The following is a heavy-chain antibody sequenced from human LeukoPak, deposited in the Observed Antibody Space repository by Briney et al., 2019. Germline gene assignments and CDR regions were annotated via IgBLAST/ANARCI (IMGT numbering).Heavy chain of an antibody. CDR1: GFTFTTYS. CDR2: ISSGSSAI. D-gene: IGHD5-18*01. J-gene: IGHJ4*02. CDR3: VRGRYNYGYIFDY. V-gene: IGHV3-21*01. Sequence: GGSLRLSCEASGFTFTTYSMTWVRQAPGKGLEWVSIISSGSSAIFSADALKGRFTVSRDNARNSVYLQMNSLRVEDTAVYYCVRGRYNYGYIFDYWGQGTLVTVSS.